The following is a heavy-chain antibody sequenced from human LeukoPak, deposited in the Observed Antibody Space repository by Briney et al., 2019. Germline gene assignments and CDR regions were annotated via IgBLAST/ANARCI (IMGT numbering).Heavy chain of an antibody. CDR1: GFSIGSGGYH. J-gene: IGHJ4*02. CDR2: IYYTGST. D-gene: IGHD3-10*01. CDR3: ARDGGSGY. V-gene: IGHV4-31*03. Sequence: SQTLSLTCTVSGFSIGSGGYHWSWVRQHPGKGLEWIGYIYYTGSTDYNPSLKSRVSMTMDMSKNQFSLKLSSVTAADTAVYYCARDGGSGYWGQGTLVTVSS.